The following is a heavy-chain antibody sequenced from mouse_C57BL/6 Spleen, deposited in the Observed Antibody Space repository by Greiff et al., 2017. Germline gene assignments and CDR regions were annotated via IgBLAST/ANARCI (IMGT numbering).Heavy chain of an antibody. Sequence: EVKLMESGGGLVKPGGSLKLSCAASGFTFSDYGMHWVRQAPEKGLEWVAYISSGSSTIYYAHTVKGRFTISRDNAKNTLFLKMTSLGSEDSAMYYCARGDTAHATFYFDYWGQGTTLTVSS. CDR1: GFTFSDYG. V-gene: IGHV5-17*01. J-gene: IGHJ2*01. CDR3: ARGDTAHATFYFDY. D-gene: IGHD3-2*02. CDR2: ISSGSSTI.